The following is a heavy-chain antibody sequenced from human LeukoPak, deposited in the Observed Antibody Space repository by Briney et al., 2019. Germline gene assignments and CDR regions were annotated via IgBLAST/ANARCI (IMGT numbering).Heavy chain of an antibody. Sequence: ASVKVSCKASGYTFTGYYMHWVRQAPGQGLGWMGWINPNSGDTNYAQKFQGRVTMTRDTSISTVYMELSRLRSDDTAVYYCARAGLVVIPDIWGQGTLVTVSS. D-gene: IGHD2-8*02. V-gene: IGHV1-2*02. CDR3: ARAGLVVIPDI. CDR1: GYTFTGYY. CDR2: INPNSGDT. J-gene: IGHJ4*02.